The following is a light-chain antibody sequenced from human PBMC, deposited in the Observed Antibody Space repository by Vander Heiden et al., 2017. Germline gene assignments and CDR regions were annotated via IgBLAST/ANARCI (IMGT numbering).Light chain of an antibody. V-gene: IGLV2-8*01. CDR2: EVS. J-gene: IGLJ1*01. CDR3: SSYAGSNNV. CDR1: SSDVGGYNY. Sequence: QPALPPPPSASGSPGQSVTISCTGTSSDVGGYNYVSWYQQYPGKAPKLMIYEVSKRPSGVPDRFSGSKSGNTASLTVSGLQAEDEADYYCSSYAGSNNVFGTGTKVTVL.